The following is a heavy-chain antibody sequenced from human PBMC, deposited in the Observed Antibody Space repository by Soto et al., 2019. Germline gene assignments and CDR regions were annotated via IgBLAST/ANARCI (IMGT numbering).Heavy chain of an antibody. J-gene: IGHJ4*02. Sequence: QVQLQESGPGLVKPSGTLSLTCAVFGGSISNSNWWTWVRQPPGKGLDWIGEIFHSGSTNYNASLMGRFTKSVDKANNQFSLKLSSVTAAETAVYYCAHRPIVGAAIWGQGTLVTVSS. V-gene: IGHV4-4*02. CDR1: GGSISNSNW. CDR3: AHRPIVGAAI. D-gene: IGHD1-26*01. CDR2: IFHSGST.